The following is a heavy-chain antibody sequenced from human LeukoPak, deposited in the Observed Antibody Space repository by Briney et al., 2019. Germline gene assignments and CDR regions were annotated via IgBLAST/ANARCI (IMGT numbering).Heavy chain of an antibody. J-gene: IGHJ4*02. CDR3: SGRDSSRSPRAY. CDR1: GLTFTDFW. CDR2: IKPGGSEK. D-gene: IGHD2-2*01. Sequence: GGSLSLSCAASGLTFTDFWMNWVRLAPGRGLEWVANIKPGGSEKYYVGSVKGRFAVSRDNAKNEVYLEMNSLRAEDTGVYYCSGRDSSRSPRAYWGQGTLVSVSS. V-gene: IGHV3-7*01.